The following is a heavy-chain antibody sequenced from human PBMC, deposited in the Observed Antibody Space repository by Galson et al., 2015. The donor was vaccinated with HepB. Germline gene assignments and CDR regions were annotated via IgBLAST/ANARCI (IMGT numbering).Heavy chain of an antibody. CDR3: ARGLPYCGGDCYAGLRD. D-gene: IGHD2-21*02. CDR1: GYTFTDFA. CDR2: INTVNGNT. J-gene: IGHJ4*02. V-gene: IGHV1-3*04. Sequence: SVKVSCKASGYTFTDFAMHWVRQAPGQRLEWMGWINTVNGNTRYSQKFQGKVTITRDTSASTVYMELSSLGSEDTAVYYCARGLPYCGGDCYAGLRDWGQGTLVTVSS.